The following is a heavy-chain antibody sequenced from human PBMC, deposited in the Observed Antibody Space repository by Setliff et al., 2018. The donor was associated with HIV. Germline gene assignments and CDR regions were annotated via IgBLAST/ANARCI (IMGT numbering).Heavy chain of an antibody. CDR2: IIPMFGTP. D-gene: IGHD3-22*01. V-gene: IGHV1-69*13. CDR1: GGTFSNYA. CDR3: ARDTHYFDRRDYYFYIDV. Sequence: SVKVSCKASGGTFSNYAVSWVRQAPGQGLEWMGGIIPMFGTPNYAQKFQGRVTITADESTSTANMELSSLTSEDTAVYYCARDTHYFDRRDYYFYIDVWGKGTTVTVSS. J-gene: IGHJ6*03.